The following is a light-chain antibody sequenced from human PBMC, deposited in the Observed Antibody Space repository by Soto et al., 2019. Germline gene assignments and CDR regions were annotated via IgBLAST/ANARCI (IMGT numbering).Light chain of an antibody. CDR3: QQYCSSLTCT. CDR1: QSVSSSY. CDR2: GAS. J-gene: IGKJ1*01. Sequence: EIVLTQSPGTLSLSPGERATLSCRASQSVSSSYLAWYQQKPGQAPRLLIYGASSRATCIPDRFSGSGSGTDVTLTISRLEPEDFAVYYCQQYCSSLTCTVGQGTKVEIK. V-gene: IGKV3-20*01.